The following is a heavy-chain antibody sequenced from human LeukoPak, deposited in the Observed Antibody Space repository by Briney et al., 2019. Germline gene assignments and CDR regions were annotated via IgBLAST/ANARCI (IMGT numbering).Heavy chain of an antibody. V-gene: IGHV3-23*01. D-gene: IGHD5-12*01. CDR1: GFTFNNYA. CDR3: AKSSHYSGYDWGYDY. Sequence: PGGSLRLSCAASGFTFNNYAMTWVRQAPGKGLEWVSGITGSGGNTYYTDSVKGRFTISRDNSKNTLYLQMNSLRAEDTAVYYCAKSSHYSGYDWGYDYWGQGTLATVSS. CDR2: ITGSGGNT. J-gene: IGHJ4*02.